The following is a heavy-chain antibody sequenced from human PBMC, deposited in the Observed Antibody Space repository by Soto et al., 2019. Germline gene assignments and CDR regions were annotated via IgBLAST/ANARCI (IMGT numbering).Heavy chain of an antibody. J-gene: IGHJ5*02. V-gene: IGHV3-23*01. CDR1: GFTFSSYA. D-gene: IGHD5-18*01. CDR2: ISGSGGST. Sequence: GGSLRLSCAASGFTFSSYAMSWVRQAPGKGLEWVSAISGSGGSTYYADSVKGRFTISRDNSKNTLYLQVNSLRAEDTAVYYCTKGPRIQLWFWFDPWGQGTLVTVSS. CDR3: TKGPRIQLWFWFDP.